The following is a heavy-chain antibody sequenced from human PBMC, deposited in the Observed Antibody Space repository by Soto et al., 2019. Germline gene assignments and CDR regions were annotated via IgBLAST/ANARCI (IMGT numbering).Heavy chain of an antibody. D-gene: IGHD1-26*01. V-gene: IGHV1-3*04. J-gene: IGHJ5*02. CDR3: ARSSGGNFGIIIEGTNWFAP. CDR1: GYIFTSYS. Sequence: ASVKVSCKASGYIFTSYSIHWVYQAPGQGLQWVGWINTDNGDTKYSQKFQDRVTISRDTSATTAYMELNSLTSEDTAMYYCARSSGGNFGIIIEGTNWFAPWGQGTLVTVSS. CDR2: INTDNGDT.